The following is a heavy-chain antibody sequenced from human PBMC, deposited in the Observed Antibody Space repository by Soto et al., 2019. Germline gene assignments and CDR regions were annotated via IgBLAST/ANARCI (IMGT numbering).Heavy chain of an antibody. Sequence: QVQLVQSGAEVKKPGASAKVSCKASGYTFISYDINWVRQATGQGLEWMGWMNPNTGDTGYAQKFQGRVTMTRNTSINTANLELSSLRSDDTAVYFCARGDGYIFDYWGQGTLVTVSS. J-gene: IGHJ4*02. V-gene: IGHV1-8*01. CDR2: MNPNTGDT. D-gene: IGHD5-12*01. CDR1: GYTFISYD. CDR3: ARGDGYIFDY.